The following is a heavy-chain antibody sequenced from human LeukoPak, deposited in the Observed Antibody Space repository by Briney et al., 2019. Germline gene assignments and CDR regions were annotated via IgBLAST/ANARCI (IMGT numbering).Heavy chain of an antibody. CDR3: ARAYGGNSQYFQH. D-gene: IGHD4-23*01. Sequence: SETLSLTCAVYGGSFSGYYWSWIRQPPGKGLEWIGEINHSGSTNYNPSLKSRVTISVDTSKNQFSLKLTSVTAADTAVYYCARAYGGNSQYFQHWGQGTLVTVSS. V-gene: IGHV4-34*01. CDR2: INHSGST. CDR1: GGSFSGYY. J-gene: IGHJ1*01.